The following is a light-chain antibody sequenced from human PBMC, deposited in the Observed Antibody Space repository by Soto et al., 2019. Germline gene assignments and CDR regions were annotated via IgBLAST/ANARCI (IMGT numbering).Light chain of an antibody. J-gene: IGLJ2*01. V-gene: IGLV2-14*01. CDR1: SSDIGGYNY. Sequence: QSALTQPASVSGSPGQSSTISCTGTSSDIGGYNYVSWYQQHPGKAPKLMIYEVSNRPAGVSDRFSGSKSGNTAAQTISGLQAEDEGDYYCSSYTSSSTLEVFGGGTKLTVL. CDR2: EVS. CDR3: SSYTSSSTLEV.